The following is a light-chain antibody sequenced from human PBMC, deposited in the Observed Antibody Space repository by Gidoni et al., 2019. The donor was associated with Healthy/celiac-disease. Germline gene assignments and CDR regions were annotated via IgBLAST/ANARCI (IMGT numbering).Light chain of an antibody. J-gene: IGLJ2*01. V-gene: IGLV2-11*01. CDR1: SSDVGGYNY. CDR2: DVS. Sequence: QPALTQPRSVAASPGQSVTISCTGTSSDVGGYNYVSWSQQHPGKAPKLMIYDVSKRPSGVPDRFSGSKSGTTASLTISGLQAEDEADYYCCSYAVTYVIFGGGTKLTVL. CDR3: CSYAVTYVI.